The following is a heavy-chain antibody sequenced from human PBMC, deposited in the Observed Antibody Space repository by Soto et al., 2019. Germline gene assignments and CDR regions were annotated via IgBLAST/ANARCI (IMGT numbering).Heavy chain of an antibody. J-gene: IGHJ5*02. V-gene: IGHV4-39*01. CDR3: ARGGGSTFNWFDP. CDR2: LYYSGNT. CDR1: GGSISSFNYF. Sequence: QLQLQESGPGLVKPSETLSLTCTVSGGSISSFNYFWGWIRQPPGKGLEWIGSLYYSGNTYYNPSLHSRVTTSVDTSKKQCTLTPRSVTAADPAVYYCARGGGSTFNWFDPWGQGTLVTVSP. D-gene: IGHD2-15*01.